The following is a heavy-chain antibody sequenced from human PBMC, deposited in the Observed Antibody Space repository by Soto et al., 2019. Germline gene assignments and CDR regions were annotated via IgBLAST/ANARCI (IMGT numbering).Heavy chain of an antibody. J-gene: IGHJ3*01. Sequence: QVQLRESGPGLVKPLETLSLTCAVSGGSISNYYWSWIRQTPGKRLEWIGYFYYSGTTKYNPSLKSRVTISEDPSKNQFSLELTSVTAADTAVYYCARQPPGGDDSFDVWGQGTMVTVSS. CDR1: GGSISNYY. V-gene: IGHV4-59*08. D-gene: IGHD3-16*01. CDR3: ARQPPGGDDSFDV. CDR2: FYYSGTT.